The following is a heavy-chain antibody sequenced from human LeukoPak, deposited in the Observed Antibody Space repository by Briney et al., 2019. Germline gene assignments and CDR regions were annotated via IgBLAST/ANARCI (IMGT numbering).Heavy chain of an antibody. CDR2: IYGSGYT. J-gene: IGHJ6*03. Sequence: SETLSLTCTVSGGSISGWYWSWIRRPPGKGLEWIGYIYGSGYTNYNPSLKSRVTISVDTSKNQFSLRLSSVTAADTAVYYCARHTWTGTTYFYYYMDVWGKGTTVIVSS. CDR3: ARHTWTGTTYFYYYMDV. CDR1: GGSISGWY. V-gene: IGHV4-59*08. D-gene: IGHD1-7*01.